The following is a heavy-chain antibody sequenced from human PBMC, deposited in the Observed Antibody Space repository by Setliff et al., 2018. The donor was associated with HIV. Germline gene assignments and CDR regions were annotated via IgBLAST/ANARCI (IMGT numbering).Heavy chain of an antibody. D-gene: IGHD4-17*01. CDR1: GFTFSSYA. V-gene: IGHV3-23*01. Sequence: TGGSLRLSCAASGFTFSSYAMSWVRQAPGKGLEWVSAISGSGGSTYYADSVKGRFTISRDNSKNTLYLQMNSLRAEDTAVYYCAKDLCSRLNSYGARCYYGMDVWGQGTTVTVSS. J-gene: IGHJ6*02. CDR3: AKDLCSRLNSYGARCYYGMDV. CDR2: ISGSGGST.